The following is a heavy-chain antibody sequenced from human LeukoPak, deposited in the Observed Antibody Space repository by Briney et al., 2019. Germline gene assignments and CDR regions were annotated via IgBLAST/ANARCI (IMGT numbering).Heavy chain of an antibody. CDR2: INPNSGGT. V-gene: IGHV1-2*02. CDR1: GYTFTGYY. D-gene: IGHD1-26*01. Sequence: ASVKVSCKASGYTFTGYYMHWVRQAPGQGLEWMGWINPNSGGTNYAQKFQGRVTMTRDTSISTAYMELRSLRSDDTAVYYCARDRVGLYSGSYYPSYWGQGTLVTVSS. CDR3: ARDRVGLYSGSYYPSY. J-gene: IGHJ4*02.